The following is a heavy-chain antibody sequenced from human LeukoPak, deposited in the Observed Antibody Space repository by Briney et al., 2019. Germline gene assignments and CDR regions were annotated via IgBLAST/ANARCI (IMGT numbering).Heavy chain of an antibody. V-gene: IGHV1-69*05. CDR1: GGTFSSYA. Sequence: SVKVSCKASGGTFSSYAISWVRQAPGQGLEWMGGIIPIFGTANYAQKFQGRVTITTDESTSTAYMELSSLRSEDTAVYYCARGKRLIIGYYYMDVWGKGTTVTVSS. CDR3: ARGKRLIIGYYYMDV. CDR2: IIPIFGTA. J-gene: IGHJ6*03.